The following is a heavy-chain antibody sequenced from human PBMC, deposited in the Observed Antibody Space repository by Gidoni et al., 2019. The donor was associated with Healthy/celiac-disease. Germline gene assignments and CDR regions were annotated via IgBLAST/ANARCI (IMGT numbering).Heavy chain of an antibody. D-gene: IGHD3-22*01. CDR3: ARDGDYYDSSGYYST. Sequence: QVQLVESGGGVVQPGRSLRLSCSASGFTFRSYGMHWVRQAPGKGLEWWAVIWYEGSNKYYADSVKGRFTISRDNSKNTLYLQMNSLRAEDTAVYYCARDGDYYDSSGYYSTWGQGTLVTVSS. V-gene: IGHV3-33*01. CDR2: IWYEGSNK. CDR1: GFTFRSYG. J-gene: IGHJ4*02.